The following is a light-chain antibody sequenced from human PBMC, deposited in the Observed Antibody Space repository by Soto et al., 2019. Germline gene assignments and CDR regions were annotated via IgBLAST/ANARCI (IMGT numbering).Light chain of an antibody. J-gene: IGKJ4*01. CDR1: QSVSSSS. V-gene: IGKV3-20*01. CDR3: QQYGGSHRLT. Sequence: EIVLTQSPGTLSLSPGERATLSCRASQSVSSSSLAWYQQKPGQAPRLLIYGASSRATGIPDRFSGSGSGTDFTLTISGLEHEDFAVYYCQQYGGSHRLTFGGGTKVEIK. CDR2: GAS.